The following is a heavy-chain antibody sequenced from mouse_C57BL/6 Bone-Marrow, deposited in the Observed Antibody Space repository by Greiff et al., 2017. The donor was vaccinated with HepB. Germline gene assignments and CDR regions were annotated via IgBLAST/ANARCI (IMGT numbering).Heavy chain of an antibody. CDR1: GFTFSSYT. Sequence: DVQLVESGGGLVKPGGSLKLSCAASGFTFSSYTMSWVRQTPEKRLEWVATISGGGGNTYYPDSVKGRFTISRDNAKNTLYLQMSSLRSEDTALYYCARQRFGFAYWGQGTLVTVSA. CDR3: ARQRFGFAY. CDR2: ISGGGGNT. J-gene: IGHJ3*01. V-gene: IGHV5-9*01.